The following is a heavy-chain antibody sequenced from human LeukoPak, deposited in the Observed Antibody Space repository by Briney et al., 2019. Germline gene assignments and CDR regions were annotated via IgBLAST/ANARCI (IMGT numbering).Heavy chain of an antibody. J-gene: IGHJ4*02. CDR2: INEDGSAQ. D-gene: IGHD3-10*01. CDR3: ATRESSMARSH. CDR1: GFIFSDYW. Sequence: GGSLRLSCAASGFIFSDYWMNWVRQVPGKGLEWVANINEDGSAQDYVDSVRGRFSVSRDNAKNSLYLQMNSLRVEDTAIYYCATRESSMARSHWGQGTLVTVSS. V-gene: IGHV3-7*01.